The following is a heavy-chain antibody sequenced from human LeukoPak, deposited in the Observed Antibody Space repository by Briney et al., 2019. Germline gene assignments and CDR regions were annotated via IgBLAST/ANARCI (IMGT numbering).Heavy chain of an antibody. CDR2: INHSGST. J-gene: IGHJ4*02. V-gene: IGHV4-34*01. Sequence: SETLSLTCAVYGGSFSGYYWSWIRQPPGKGLEWIGEINHSGSTNYNPSLKSRVTISVDTSKNQFSLKLSSVTAADTAVYYCARALWVPAAVFDYWGQGTLVTVSS. CDR3: ARALWVPAAVFDY. D-gene: IGHD2-2*01. CDR1: GGSFSGYY.